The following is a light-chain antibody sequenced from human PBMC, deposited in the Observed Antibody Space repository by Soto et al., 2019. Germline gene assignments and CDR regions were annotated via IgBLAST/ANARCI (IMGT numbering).Light chain of an antibody. V-gene: IGKV3-20*01. CDR1: QSVSSCY. J-gene: IGKJ5*01. Sequence: EIVLTQSPGTLSLSPGERATHSCRASQSVSSCYLAWYQQKPGQAPRLLIYGAASRATGIPDKFSGSGSGTDFTLTISRLESDDLALYNCQQYVEGPPITFVQGTLREIK. CDR2: GAA. CDR3: QQYVEGPPIT.